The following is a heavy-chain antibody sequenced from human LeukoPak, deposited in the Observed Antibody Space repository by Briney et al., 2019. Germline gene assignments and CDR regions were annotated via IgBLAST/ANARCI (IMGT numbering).Heavy chain of an antibody. V-gene: IGHV3-48*04. CDR1: GFTFSNYN. D-gene: IGHD3-10*01. Sequence: GGSLRLSCADSGFTFSNYNMNWVRQAPGKGLEWVSYISSSGRTTYYADSVKGRFTISRDNAKNALYLQMNSLRAEDTAVYYCARESGITMVRGVYIPWGQGTLVTVSS. CDR3: ARESGITMVRGVYIP. CDR2: ISSSGRTT. J-gene: IGHJ5*02.